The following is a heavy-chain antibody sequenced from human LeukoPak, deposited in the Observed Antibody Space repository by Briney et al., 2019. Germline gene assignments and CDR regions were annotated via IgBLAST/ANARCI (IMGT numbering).Heavy chain of an antibody. CDR3: GRGSSWRSFDY. Sequence: SENLSLTCAVYGGSFSGYYWSWIRQPPGKGLEWIGEINHSGSTNYNPSLKSRVTISVDTSKNQFSLKLSSVTAADTAVYYCGRGSSWRSFDYWGQGTLVTVSS. D-gene: IGHD6-13*01. J-gene: IGHJ4*02. CDR2: INHSGST. V-gene: IGHV4-34*01. CDR1: GGSFSGYY.